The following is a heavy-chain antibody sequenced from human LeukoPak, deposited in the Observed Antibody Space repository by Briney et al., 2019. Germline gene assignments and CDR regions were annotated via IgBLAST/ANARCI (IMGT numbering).Heavy chain of an antibody. J-gene: IGHJ4*02. CDR3: ANSRGYGSGNL. CDR1: GFTFSNYA. Sequence: PGGSLRLSCAASGFTFSNYAMSWVRQAPGKGLEWISAVSGSGDRTYYAGSVKGRFTISRANSKNIVYLRMNSLRAEDTAVYFCANSRGYGSGNLWGQGTLVTVSS. CDR2: VSGSGDRT. D-gene: IGHD3-10*01. V-gene: IGHV3-23*01.